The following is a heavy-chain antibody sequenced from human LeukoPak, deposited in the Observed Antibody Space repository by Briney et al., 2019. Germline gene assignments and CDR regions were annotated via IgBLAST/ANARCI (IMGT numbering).Heavy chain of an antibody. J-gene: IGHJ4*02. CDR2: IRFDGSNK. CDR1: VFTLNTYG. V-gene: IGHV3-30*02. Sequence: GGSLRLSCAASVFTLNTYGMHWVRQAPGKGLEWGAFIRFDGSNKYYADSVKGRFTISRDNSKNTLYLQMKSLRPEDTAVYYCARGDGYCSSASCSGNWGQGTLVTVSS. CDR3: ARGDGYCSSASCSGN. D-gene: IGHD2-2*03.